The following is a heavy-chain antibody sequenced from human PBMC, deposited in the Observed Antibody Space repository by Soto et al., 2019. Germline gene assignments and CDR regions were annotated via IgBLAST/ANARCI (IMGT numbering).Heavy chain of an antibody. CDR3: AGHDLYDTNRFDY. CDR1: GGSISSSSYY. Sequence: SETLSLTCTVSGGSISSSSYYWVWSRQPTGKGGEWIGSFYYSGSTYYNPSLKSRVTISVDTSKTQFSLKSSSVTAAATAVYDGAGHDLYDTNRFDYWGQGTRVTAPQ. V-gene: IGHV4-39*01. J-gene: IGHJ4*02. D-gene: IGHD2-2*02. CDR2: FYYSGST.